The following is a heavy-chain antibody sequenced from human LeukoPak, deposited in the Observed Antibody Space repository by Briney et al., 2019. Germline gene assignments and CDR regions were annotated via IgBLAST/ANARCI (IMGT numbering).Heavy chain of an antibody. V-gene: IGHV1-18*01. CDR1: GYTFTSYG. CDR3: ARQSDFWSGNWFDP. D-gene: IGHD3-3*01. CDR2: ISAYNGNT. J-gene: IGHJ5*02. Sequence: GASVTVSCTASGYTFTSYGISWVRQAPGQGLEWMGWISAYNGNTNYAQKLQGRVTMTTDTSTSTAYMELRSLRSDDTAVYYCARQSDFWSGNWFDPWGQGTLVTVSS.